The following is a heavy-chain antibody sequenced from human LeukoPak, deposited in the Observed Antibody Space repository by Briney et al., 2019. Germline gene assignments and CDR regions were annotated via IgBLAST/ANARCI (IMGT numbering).Heavy chain of an antibody. V-gene: IGHV1-24*01. CDR1: GYTLTKLS. J-gene: IGHJ5*02. CDR2: FDPEDGET. Sequence: ASVKVSCKVSGYTLTKLSMHWVRQAPGKGLEWMGGFDPEDGETIYAQKFQGRVTMTEDTSTDTAYMELSSLRSEDTAVYYCATMSSGYYYDSSGRTGHNWFDPWGQGTLVTVSS. CDR3: ATMSSGYYYDSSGRTGHNWFDP. D-gene: IGHD3-22*01.